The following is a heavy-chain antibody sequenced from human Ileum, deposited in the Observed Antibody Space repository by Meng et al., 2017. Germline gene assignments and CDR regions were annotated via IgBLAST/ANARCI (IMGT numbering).Heavy chain of an antibody. CDR2: IYYSGST. Sequence: QVQLQESGPGLVKPSQTLSLTCTVSGCSISIGDYYWSWIRQPPGKGLEWIGYIYYSGSTYYNPSLKSRVTISVDTSKNQFSLKLSSVTAADTAVYYCARENTIFGVVWGSWFDPWGQGTLVTVSS. CDR1: GCSISIGDYY. D-gene: IGHD3-3*01. CDR3: ARENTIFGVVWGSWFDP. V-gene: IGHV4-30-4*01. J-gene: IGHJ5*02.